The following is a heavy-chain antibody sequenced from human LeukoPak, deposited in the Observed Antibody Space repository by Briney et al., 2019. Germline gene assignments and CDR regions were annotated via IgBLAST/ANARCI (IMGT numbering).Heavy chain of an antibody. CDR3: ARQGLDGGAFY. CDR1: GGSISSSSYY. V-gene: IGHV4-39*01. J-gene: IGHJ4*02. D-gene: IGHD4-23*01. Sequence: SETLSLTCTVSGGSISSSSYYWGWIRQPPGKGLEWIGSIYYSGSTYYNPSLKSRVTISVDTSKNQFSLKLSSVTAADTAVNYCARQGLDGGAFYWGQGTLVTVSS. CDR2: IYYSGST.